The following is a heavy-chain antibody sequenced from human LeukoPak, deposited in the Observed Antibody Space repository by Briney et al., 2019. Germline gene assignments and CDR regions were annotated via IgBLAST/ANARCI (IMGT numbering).Heavy chain of an antibody. CDR1: GYTFTSYD. CDR2: MNPNSGNT. J-gene: IGHJ6*03. V-gene: IGHV1-8*03. D-gene: IGHD6-13*01. Sequence: GASVKVSCKASGYTFTSYDIHWVRQATGQGLEWMGWMNPNSGNTGYAQKFQGRVTITRNTSISTAYMELSSLRSEDTAVYYCARGCIAAADNYYSYYMDVWGKGTTVTVSS. CDR3: ARGCIAAADNYYSYYMDV.